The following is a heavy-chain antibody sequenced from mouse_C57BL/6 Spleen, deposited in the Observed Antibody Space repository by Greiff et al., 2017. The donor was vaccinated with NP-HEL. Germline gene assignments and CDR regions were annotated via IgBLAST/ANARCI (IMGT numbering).Heavy chain of an antibody. CDR1: GFTFSDYG. D-gene: IGHD1-1*01. Sequence: EVQGVESGGGLVKPGGSLKLSCAASGFTFSDYGMHWVRQAPEKGLEWVAYISSGSSTIYYADTVKGRFTISRDNAKNTLFLQMTSLRSEDTAMYYCARRDYYGSSWFAYWGQGTLVTVSA. V-gene: IGHV5-17*01. J-gene: IGHJ3*01. CDR3: ARRDYYGSSWFAY. CDR2: ISSGSSTI.